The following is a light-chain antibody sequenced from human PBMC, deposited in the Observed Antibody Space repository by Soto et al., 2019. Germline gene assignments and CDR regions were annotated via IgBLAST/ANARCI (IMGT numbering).Light chain of an antibody. J-gene: IGLJ3*02. CDR3: AVCYSNTLV. Sequence: LVLTQPTSLSASPGASARFTFAVRSGINVGTYNIYWYQQKPGSLPRYLLRYKSDSDKHQNSGVPSRFSGSKDTSTNAGLLLISDLQSEDEGDYYCAVCYSNTLVFVGGNKLT. CDR2: YKSDSDK. CDR1: SGINVGTYN. V-gene: IGLV5-39*01.